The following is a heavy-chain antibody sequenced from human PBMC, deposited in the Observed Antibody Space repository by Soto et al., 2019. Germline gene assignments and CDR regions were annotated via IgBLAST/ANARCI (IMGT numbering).Heavy chain of an antibody. CDR3: AKAYCSGGSCYSFSGYFDL. V-gene: IGHV3-23*01. D-gene: IGHD2-15*01. CDR2: ISGSGGST. CDR1: GFAFSSYA. J-gene: IGHJ2*01. Sequence: EVQLLESGGGLVQPGGSLRLSRAACGFAFSSYAMSWFRQAPGKGLEWVSAISGSGGSTYYADSVKGRFTISRDNSKNTLYLQMNSLRAEDTAVYYCAKAYCSGGSCYSFSGYFDLWGRGTLVTVSS.